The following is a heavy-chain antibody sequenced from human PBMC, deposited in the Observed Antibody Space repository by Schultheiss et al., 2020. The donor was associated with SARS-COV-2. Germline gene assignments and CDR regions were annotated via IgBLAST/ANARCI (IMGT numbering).Heavy chain of an antibody. V-gene: IGHV1-18*01. CDR2: ISAYNGNT. Sequence: ASVKVSCKASGGTFSSYAISWVRQAPGQGLEWMGWISAYNGNTNYAQKLQGRVTMTTDTSTSTAYMELRSLRSDDTAVYYCAIGWQGAATHPWGQGTLVTVSS. CDR1: GGTFSSYA. J-gene: IGHJ4*02. CDR3: AIGWQGAATHP. D-gene: IGHD2-15*01.